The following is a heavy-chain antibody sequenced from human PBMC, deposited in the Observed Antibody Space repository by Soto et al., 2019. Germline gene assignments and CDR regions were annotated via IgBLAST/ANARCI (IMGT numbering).Heavy chain of an antibody. CDR3: ARGGGVTGGDY. D-gene: IGHD3-16*01. V-gene: IGHV3-74*01. CDR2: IKSDGSTT. Sequence: EVQLVESGGGLVQPGGSLRLSCAASGFTFSGYWMHWVRQAPGKGLVWVSRIKSDGSTTNYADSVKGRFTISRDNAKNPLFLQRNGRRAEDTAVYYCARGGGVTGGDYWGQGTLVTVSS. CDR1: GFTFSGYW. J-gene: IGHJ4*02.